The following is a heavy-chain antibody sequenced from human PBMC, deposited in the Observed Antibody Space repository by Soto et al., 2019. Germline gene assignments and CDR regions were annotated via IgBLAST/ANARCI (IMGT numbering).Heavy chain of an antibody. J-gene: IGHJ5*02. CDR1: GFSLSTSGVG. CDR3: ALSSSWPRYNWFDP. Sequence: SGPTLVNPTQTLTLTCTFSGFSLSTSGVGVGWIRQPPGKALEWLALIYWDDDKRYSPSLKSRLTITKDTSKNQVVLTMTNMGPVDTATYYCALSSSWPRYNWFDPWGQGTLVTVSS. D-gene: IGHD6-13*01. CDR2: IYWDDDK. V-gene: IGHV2-5*02.